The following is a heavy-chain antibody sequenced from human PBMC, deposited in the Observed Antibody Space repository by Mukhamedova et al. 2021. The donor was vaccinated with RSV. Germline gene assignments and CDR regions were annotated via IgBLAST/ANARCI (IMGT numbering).Heavy chain of an antibody. J-gene: IGHJ3*02. V-gene: IGHV1-69*01. CDR2: IIPIFGTA. D-gene: IGHD3-22*01. Sequence: GLEWMGGIIPIFGTANYAQKFQGRVTITADESTSTAYMELSGLRSEDTAVYYCARGGYYYDSSGYNAFDIWGQGTMVTVSS. CDR3: ARGGYYYDSSGYNAFDI.